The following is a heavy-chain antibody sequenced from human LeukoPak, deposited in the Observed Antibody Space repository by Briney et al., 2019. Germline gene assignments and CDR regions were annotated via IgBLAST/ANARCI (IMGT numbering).Heavy chain of an antibody. CDR3: ARGGSYGDYWDY. D-gene: IGHD4-17*01. Sequence: ASVKVSCKASGYTFTNYYMHWVRQAPGQGLEWMGMINPSGGTTNYAQQFQGRVTMTRDKSTSTVYMELSSLRSEDTAVYYCARGGSYGDYWDYWGQGTLVTVSS. CDR1: GYTFTNYY. J-gene: IGHJ4*02. V-gene: IGHV1-46*01. CDR2: INPSGGTT.